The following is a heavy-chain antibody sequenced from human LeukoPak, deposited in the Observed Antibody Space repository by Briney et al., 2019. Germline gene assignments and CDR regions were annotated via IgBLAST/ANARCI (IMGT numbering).Heavy chain of an antibody. CDR3: AREYDFWSGNYYYMDV. Sequence: ASVKVSCKASGYTFTSYGISWVRQAPGQGLEWMGWISAYNGNTNYAQKFQGRVTITADESTSTAYMELSSLRSEDTAVYYCAREYDFWSGNYYYMDVWGKGTTVTVSS. J-gene: IGHJ6*03. CDR2: ISAYNGNT. CDR1: GYTFTSYG. V-gene: IGHV1-18*01. D-gene: IGHD3-3*01.